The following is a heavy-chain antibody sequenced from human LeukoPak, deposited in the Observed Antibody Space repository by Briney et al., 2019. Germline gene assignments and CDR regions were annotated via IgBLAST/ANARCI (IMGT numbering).Heavy chain of an antibody. CDR2: SYPSSGGS. V-gene: IGHV1-2*02. CDR3: ARRDYYDSSGYSY. CDR1: GYTFTGYY. D-gene: IGHD3-22*01. J-gene: IGHJ4*02. Sequence: GSSVNVSCKASGYTFTGYYMHWVRQPPGQGVEGMGWSYPSSGGSNYARKFQGRVVMNRDTSFSKAYVELSRLRSDETAVYYCARRDYYDSSGYSYWGQGTLVTVSS.